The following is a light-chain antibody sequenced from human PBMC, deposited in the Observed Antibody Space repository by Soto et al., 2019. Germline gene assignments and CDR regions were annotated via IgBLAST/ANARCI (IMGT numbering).Light chain of an antibody. J-gene: IGKJ4*01. V-gene: IGKV3-15*01. CDR3: QQYNNWPFT. CDR1: QIIANN. CDR2: GAS. Sequence: EIVMMQSPATLSVSPGERATLSCRASQIIANNLAWYQQKPGQAPRLLIYGASTRAPGIPARFSGSGSGTEFTLTISSLQSEDFAVYYCQQYNNWPFTFGGGTKVDIK.